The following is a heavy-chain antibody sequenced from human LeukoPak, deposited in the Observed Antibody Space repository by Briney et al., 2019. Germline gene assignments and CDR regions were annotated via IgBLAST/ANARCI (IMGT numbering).Heavy chain of an antibody. CDR2: MYPGDSDT. V-gene: IGHV5-51*01. CDR3: ARIVRGTGSFDY. J-gene: IGHJ4*02. D-gene: IGHD3/OR15-3a*01. Sequence: GESLKISCKGSGYSFTSYWIAWVRQMPGKGLECMGIMYPGDSDTRYSPSFQGQVPLSADKSISPAYLQWSSLKASDTAMYYCARIVRGTGSFDYWGQGTLVTVSS. CDR1: GYSFTSYW.